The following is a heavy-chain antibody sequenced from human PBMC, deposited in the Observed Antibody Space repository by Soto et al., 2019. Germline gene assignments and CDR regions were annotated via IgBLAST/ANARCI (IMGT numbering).Heavy chain of an antibody. CDR1: GFTFSSYG. CDR2: IWYDGSNK. J-gene: IGHJ6*02. Sequence: GGSLRLSCAASGFTFSSYGMHWVRQAPGKGLEWVAVIWYDGSNKYYADSVKGRFTISRDNSKNTLYLQMNSLRAEDTAVYYCAGTTVYEDYYYGMDVWGQGTTVTVSS. V-gene: IGHV3-33*01. CDR3: AGTTVYEDYYYGMDV. D-gene: IGHD4-17*01.